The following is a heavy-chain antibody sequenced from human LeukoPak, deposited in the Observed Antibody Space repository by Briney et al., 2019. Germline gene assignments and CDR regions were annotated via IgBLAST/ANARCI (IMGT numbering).Heavy chain of an antibody. CDR3: ARDGIEYGSGSYFTY. CDR2: ISYDGSNK. Sequence: GGSLRLSCAASGFTFSSYGMHWVRQAPGKGLEWVAVISYDGSNKYYADSVKGRFTISRDNSKNTVYLQMNSLRVEDTALYYCARDGIEYGSGSYFTYWGQGTLVTVSS. D-gene: IGHD3-10*01. J-gene: IGHJ4*02. CDR1: GFTFSSYG. V-gene: IGHV3-30*03.